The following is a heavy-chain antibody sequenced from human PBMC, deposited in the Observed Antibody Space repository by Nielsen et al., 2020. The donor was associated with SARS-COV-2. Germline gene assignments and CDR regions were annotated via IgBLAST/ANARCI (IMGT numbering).Heavy chain of an antibody. V-gene: IGHV3-15*01. J-gene: IGHJ4*02. CDR2: IKSKTDGGTT. CDR1: GVIFRNVW. Sequence: GESLKISCAASGVIFRNVWMSWVRQAPGKGLEWVGRIKSKTDGGTTDYAAPVKGRFTISRDDSKNTLYLQMNSLKTEDTAVYYCTTVSLEWLLCKGYWGQGTLVTVSS. CDR3: TTVSLEWLLCKGY. D-gene: IGHD3-3*01.